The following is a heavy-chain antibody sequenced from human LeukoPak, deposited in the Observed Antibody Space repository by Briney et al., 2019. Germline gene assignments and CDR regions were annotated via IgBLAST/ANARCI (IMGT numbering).Heavy chain of an antibody. CDR2: INHSGST. Sequence: SETLSLTCAVYGGSFSGYYWSWIRQPPGKGLEWNGEINHSGSTNYNPSLKSRVTISVDTSKNQFSLKLSSVTAADTAVYYCARGFSSSWTEGRYFDYWGQGTLVTVSS. CDR3: ARGFSSSWTEGRYFDY. CDR1: GGSFSGYY. D-gene: IGHD6-13*01. V-gene: IGHV4-34*01. J-gene: IGHJ4*02.